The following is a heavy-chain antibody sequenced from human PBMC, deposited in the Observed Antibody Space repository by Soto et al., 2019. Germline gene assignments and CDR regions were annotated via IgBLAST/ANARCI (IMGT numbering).Heavy chain of an antibody. J-gene: IGHJ6*02. D-gene: IGHD3-9*01. CDR1: GGTFSSYA. CDR3: ARTNYYDILTGYYGYYGMDV. Sequence: ASVKVSCKASGGTFSSYAISWVRQAPGQGLEWMGGIIPIFGTANYAQKFQGRVTITADESTSTAYMELSSLRSEDTAVYYCARTNYYDILTGYYGYYGMDVWGQGTTVTVSS. CDR2: IIPIFGTA. V-gene: IGHV1-69*13.